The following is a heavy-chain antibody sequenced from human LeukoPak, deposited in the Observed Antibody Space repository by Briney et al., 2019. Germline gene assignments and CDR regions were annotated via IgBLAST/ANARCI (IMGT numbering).Heavy chain of an antibody. CDR2: IIPILGIA. CDR3: ARVQGSYYNVRNYYGMDV. CDR1: GGTFSNYA. D-gene: IGHD3-10*01. V-gene: IGHV1-69*04. J-gene: IGHJ6*02. Sequence: GASVKVSCKASGGTFSNYAYSWVRQAPGQGLEWMGRIIPILGIANYAQKFQGRVTITADKSTSTAYMELSSLRSEDTAVYYCARVQGSYYNVRNYYGMDVWGQGTTVTVSS.